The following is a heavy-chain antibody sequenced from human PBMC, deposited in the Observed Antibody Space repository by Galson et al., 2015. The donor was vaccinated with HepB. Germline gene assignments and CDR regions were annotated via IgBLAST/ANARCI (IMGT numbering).Heavy chain of an antibody. CDR3: AIDSLYYYDSSGWGWFDP. CDR1: GYTFTSYD. J-gene: IGHJ5*02. CDR2: MNPNSGNT. V-gene: IGHV1-8*01. D-gene: IGHD3-22*01. Sequence: SVKVSCKASGYTFTSYDINWVRQATGQGLEWMGWMNPNSGNTGYAQKFQGRVTMTRNTSISTAYMELSRLRSDDTAVYYCAIDSLYYYDSSGWGWFDPWGQGTLVTVSS.